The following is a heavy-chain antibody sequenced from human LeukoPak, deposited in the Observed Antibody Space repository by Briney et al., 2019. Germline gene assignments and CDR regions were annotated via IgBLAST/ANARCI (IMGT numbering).Heavy chain of an antibody. J-gene: IGHJ4*02. CDR3: AKGRRRYYDSSGYYYGY. V-gene: IGHV3-23*01. D-gene: IGHD3-22*01. CDR2: ISGSGGST. Sequence: AGSLRLSCAASGFTFSSYAMSWVRQAPGKGLEWVSAISGSGGSTYYADSVKGRFTISRDNSKNTLYLQMNSLRAEDTAVYYCAKGRRRYYDSSGYYYGYWGQGTLVTVSS. CDR1: GFTFSSYA.